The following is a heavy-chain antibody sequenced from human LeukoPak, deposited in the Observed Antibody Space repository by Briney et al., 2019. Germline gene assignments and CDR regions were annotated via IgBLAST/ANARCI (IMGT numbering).Heavy chain of an antibody. J-gene: IGHJ4*02. Sequence: GGSLRLSCAASGFTFSSYAMSWVRQAPGKGLEWVSAISGSGGSTYYADSAKGRFTISRDNSKNTLYLQMNSLRAEDTAVYYCARSEYYYGSGSPGYWGQGTLVTVSS. CDR3: ARSEYYYGSGSPGY. CDR1: GFTFSSYA. D-gene: IGHD3-10*01. V-gene: IGHV3-23*01. CDR2: ISGSGGST.